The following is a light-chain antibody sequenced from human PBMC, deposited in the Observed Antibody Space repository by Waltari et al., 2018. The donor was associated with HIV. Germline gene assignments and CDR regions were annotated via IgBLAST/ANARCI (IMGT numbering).Light chain of an antibody. CDR2: EVT. CDR1: SIDVGGYKS. V-gene: IGLV2-14*01. CDR3: SSYTTDSTLV. J-gene: IGLJ3*02. Sequence: QSALTQPASVCGSPGQSIPSPCTGTSIDVGGYKSVCWYQHLPGKAPTLMIYEVTLRPSGVSDRFSGSKSGNTASLTISGLQAEDEADYYCSSYTTDSTLVFGAGTKLTVL.